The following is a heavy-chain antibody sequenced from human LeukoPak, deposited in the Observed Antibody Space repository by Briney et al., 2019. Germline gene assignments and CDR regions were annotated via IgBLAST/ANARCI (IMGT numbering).Heavy chain of an antibody. Sequence: GASVKVSCKASGYTFASYFVHWVRQAPGQGPEWMGIFNPSSGDATYAQKFQGRVAMTRASSTSTVYMELSSLRSEDTAVYYCARDAYGGNSGGIVYWGQGTLVTVSS. V-gene: IGHV1-46*01. CDR3: ARDAYGGNSGGIVY. J-gene: IGHJ4*02. CDR2: FNPSSGDA. CDR1: GYTFASYF. D-gene: IGHD4-23*01.